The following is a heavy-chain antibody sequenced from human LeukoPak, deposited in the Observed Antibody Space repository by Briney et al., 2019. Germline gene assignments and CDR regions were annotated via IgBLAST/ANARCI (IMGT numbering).Heavy chain of an antibody. J-gene: IGHJ4*02. CDR1: GFTFTNAW. V-gene: IGHV3-30*18. Sequence: GGSLRLSCEASGFTFTNAWMSWVRQAPGKGLGWVAVISDEGRHKNYADSVKGRFTISRDNSNNTLYLQMNSLRVEDTGVYYCAKDRETTASGTFDYWGQGTLVTVSS. D-gene: IGHD6-13*01. CDR2: ISDEGRHK. CDR3: AKDRETTASGTFDY.